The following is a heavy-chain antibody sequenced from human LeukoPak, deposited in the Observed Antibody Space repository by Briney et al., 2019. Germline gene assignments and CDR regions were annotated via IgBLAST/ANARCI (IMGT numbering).Heavy chain of an antibody. CDR1: GFTFSSAW. V-gene: IGHV3-15*01. D-gene: IGHD2-15*01. Sequence: PGGSLRLSCAASGFTFSSAWMSWVRQAPGKGLEWVGRIKSKTDGGTTDYAAPVKGRFTISRDDSKNTLYLQMNSLKTEDTAVYYCTSLVVKVDWFDPWGQGTLVTVSS. J-gene: IGHJ5*02. CDR3: TSLVVKVDWFDP. CDR2: IKSKTDGGTT.